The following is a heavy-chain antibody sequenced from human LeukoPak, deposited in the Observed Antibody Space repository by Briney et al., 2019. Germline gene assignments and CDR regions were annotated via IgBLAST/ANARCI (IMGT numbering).Heavy chain of an antibody. D-gene: IGHD3-10*01. Sequence: SETLSLTCTVSGGSISSYYWSWIRQPPGKGLEWIGYIYYSGSTNYNPSLKSRVTISVDTSKNQFSLKLSSVTAADTAVYYCARFQRGGFFRSPGERGAFDIWGQGTMVTVSS. J-gene: IGHJ3*02. CDR1: GGSISSYY. V-gene: IGHV4-59*01. CDR2: IYYSGST. CDR3: ARFQRGGFFRSPGERGAFDI.